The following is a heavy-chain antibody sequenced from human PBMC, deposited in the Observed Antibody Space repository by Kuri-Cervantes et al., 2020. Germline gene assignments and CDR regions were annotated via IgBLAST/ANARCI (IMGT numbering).Heavy chain of an antibody. D-gene: IGHD3-10*01. Sequence: LSLTSAASGFTFSIYSMNWGRQAPGKGLEWGSSISSTSGDRYYADSVKGRFTISRDNAKNTLYLQMNSLTAEATAVYYCAGVGGPRVRGVIIFWGQGTLVTVSS. J-gene: IGHJ4*02. CDR3: AGVGGPRVRGVIIF. CDR1: GFTFSIYS. CDR2: ISSTSGDR. V-gene: IGHV3-21*04.